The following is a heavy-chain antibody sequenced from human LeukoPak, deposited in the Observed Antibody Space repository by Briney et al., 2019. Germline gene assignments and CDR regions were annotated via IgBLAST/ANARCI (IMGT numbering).Heavy chain of an antibody. V-gene: IGHV3-23*01. CDR2: FSGSGGGT. D-gene: IGHD5-18*01. CDR1: GFTFSSYA. CDR3: ARDCILCGYSYGTGY. Sequence: GGSLRLSCAASGFTFSSYAMSWVRQAPGKGLEWVSAFSGSGGGTYYADSVKGRFTISRDNSKNTLYLQMNSLRAEDTAVYYCARDCILCGYSYGTGYWGQGTLVTVSS. J-gene: IGHJ4*02.